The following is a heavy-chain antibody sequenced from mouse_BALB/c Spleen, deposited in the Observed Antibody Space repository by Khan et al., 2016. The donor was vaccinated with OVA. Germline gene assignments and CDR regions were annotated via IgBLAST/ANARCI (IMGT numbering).Heavy chain of an antibody. J-gene: IGHJ3*01. CDR2: INTYTGAT. CDR1: GYTFTNYG. D-gene: IGHD2-4*01. CDR3: VKGDDYDGTY. V-gene: IGHV9-3-1*01. Sequence: QIQLVQSGPELKKPGEIVKISCKASGYTFTNYGMNWVKQAPGKGLKWMGWINTYTGATTYADDFKGRFAFSLETSASTAYLQINSLRNEDTATYFCVKGDDYDGTYWGQGTLVTVSA.